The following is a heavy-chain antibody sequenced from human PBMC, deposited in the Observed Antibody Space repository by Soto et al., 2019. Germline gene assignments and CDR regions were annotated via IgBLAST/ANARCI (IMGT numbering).Heavy chain of an antibody. V-gene: IGHV3-48*01. CDR1: GFTFSSYS. CDR2: ISSSSSTI. J-gene: IGHJ6*02. CDR3: ARVENYLLDVYYGMDV. Sequence: GGSLRLSCAASGFTFSSYSMNWVRQAPGKGLEWVSSISSSSSTISYADSVKGRFTISRDNAKKSLYLQMNSLRAEDTAVYYCARVENYLLDVYYGMDVWGQGTTVTVSS. D-gene: IGHD2-21*01.